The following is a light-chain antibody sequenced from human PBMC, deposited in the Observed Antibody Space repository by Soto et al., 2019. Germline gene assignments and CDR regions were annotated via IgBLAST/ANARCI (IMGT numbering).Light chain of an antibody. Sequence: EVVMTQSPATLSASPGERATLSCRASQSVSSNLAWYQQKPGQAPRLLIYGASTRATGIPGRFSGSGSGTEFTLTISSLQSEDFAVYYCQQYNDWPPGTFGQGTKVEIK. CDR3: QQYNDWPPGT. CDR1: QSVSSN. V-gene: IGKV3-15*01. CDR2: GAS. J-gene: IGKJ1*01.